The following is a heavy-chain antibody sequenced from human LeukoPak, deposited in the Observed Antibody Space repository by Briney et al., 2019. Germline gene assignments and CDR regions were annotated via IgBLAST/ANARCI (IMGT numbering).Heavy chain of an antibody. V-gene: IGHV1-18*01. CDR3: ANAGGYGCNLFDY. CDR1: VYTFTSYG. D-gene: IGHD5-18*01. CDR2: ISAYNGNT. Sequence: ASVKVSCKASVYTFTSYGISWVRQAPGQGRGCMGWISAYNGNTNYAQNLQGRVTMTTDTSPSTAYMELRSLRSDDTAVYYCANAGGYGCNLFDYWGQGTLVTVSS. J-gene: IGHJ4*02.